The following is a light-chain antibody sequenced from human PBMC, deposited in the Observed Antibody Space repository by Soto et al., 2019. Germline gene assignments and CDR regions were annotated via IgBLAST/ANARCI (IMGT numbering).Light chain of an antibody. Sequence: ETVLTQSPGTLSLSPGERATLSCRASQSVGSSYLSWYQQKPGQAPRLLIYNTSSRATGIPDRFSGSGSGTDFTLSISRLEPEDFAVYYCQHYGGSFIFGPGTKVDFK. CDR2: NTS. J-gene: IGKJ3*01. CDR1: QSVGSSY. V-gene: IGKV3-20*01. CDR3: QHYGGSFI.